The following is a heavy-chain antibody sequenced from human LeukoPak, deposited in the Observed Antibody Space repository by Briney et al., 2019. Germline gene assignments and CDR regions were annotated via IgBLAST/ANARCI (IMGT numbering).Heavy chain of an antibody. Sequence: PGGSLRLSCVGSGFTFSSYSMNWVRQAPGKGLEWVSYISGTSNTIYYDDSVKGRFTISRDNSKNTLYLQMNSLRAEDTAVYYCARVRESTGSLDYWGQGTLVTVSS. CDR1: GFTFSSYS. CDR3: ARVRESTGSLDY. V-gene: IGHV3-48*01. J-gene: IGHJ4*02. CDR2: ISGTSNTI. D-gene: IGHD3-10*01.